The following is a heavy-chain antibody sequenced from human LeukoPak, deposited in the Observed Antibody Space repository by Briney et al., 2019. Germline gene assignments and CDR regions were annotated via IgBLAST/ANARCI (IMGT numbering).Heavy chain of an antibody. CDR3: ARLEMAATGGSAGDY. CDR1: GYSISRGYY. Sequence: SEILSLTCTVSGYSISRGYYRGWIRQPPGKGLESVGSIYPRAGTYYNPSLKSRVTLSVDTSKNQFSLKLSSVTAADTAVYYCARLEMAATGGSAGDYWGQGTLVTVSS. J-gene: IGHJ4*02. V-gene: IGHV4-38-2*02. D-gene: IGHD5-24*01. CDR2: IYPRAGT.